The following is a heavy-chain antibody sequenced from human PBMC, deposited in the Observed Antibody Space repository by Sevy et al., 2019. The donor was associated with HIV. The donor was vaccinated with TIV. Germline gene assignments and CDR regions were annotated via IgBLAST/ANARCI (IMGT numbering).Heavy chain of an antibody. Sequence: GGSLRLSCAASGFTFSIFALNWVRQAPGKGLEWVSYIRGSSGSYLQSYADAVNGRFTISRDNAKNSLYLQMNSLRDEDTAVYYCTRNRGYHTFDHWGQGTLVTVSS. D-gene: IGHD5-12*01. J-gene: IGHJ4*02. CDR3: TRNRGYHTFDH. CDR2: IRGSSGSY. V-gene: IGHV3-48*02. CDR1: GFTFSIFA.